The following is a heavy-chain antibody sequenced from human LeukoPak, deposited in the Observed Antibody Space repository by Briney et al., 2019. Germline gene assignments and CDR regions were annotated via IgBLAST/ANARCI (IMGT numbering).Heavy chain of an antibody. CDR1: GFTVSSNY. V-gene: IGHV3-66*02. Sequence: GGSLRLSCAASGFTVSSNYMSWVRQAPGKGLEWVSVIYSGGSTYYADSVKGRFTISRDNSKNTLYLQMNSLRAEDTAVYYCARDPPGYYHSSGYFTWGQGTLVTVSS. J-gene: IGHJ5*02. D-gene: IGHD3-22*01. CDR3: ARDPPGYYHSSGYFT. CDR2: IYSGGST.